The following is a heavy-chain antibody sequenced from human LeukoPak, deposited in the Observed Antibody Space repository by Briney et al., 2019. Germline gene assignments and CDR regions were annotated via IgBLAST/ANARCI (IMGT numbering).Heavy chain of an antibody. Sequence: PSETLSLSCTVSGDSIRSYNWNWIRQPPGKGLEWIGSTHYSGSGNHNPSLKSRLTISVDTSKNQVSLKLSSVTAADTAVYYCARDGVNYGSGSYFDFWGQGTLVTVSS. CDR3: ARDGVNYGSGSYFDF. CDR2: THYSGSG. CDR1: GDSIRSYN. J-gene: IGHJ4*02. V-gene: IGHV4-59*01. D-gene: IGHD3-10*01.